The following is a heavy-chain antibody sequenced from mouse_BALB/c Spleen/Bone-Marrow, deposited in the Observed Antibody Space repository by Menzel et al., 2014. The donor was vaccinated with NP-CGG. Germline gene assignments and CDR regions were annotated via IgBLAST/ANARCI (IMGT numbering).Heavy chain of an antibody. D-gene: IGHD4-1*01. J-gene: IGHJ2*01. CDR1: GFTFSSFG. Sequence: EVMLVESGGGLVQPGGSRKLSCAASGFTFSSFGMHWVRQAPEKGLEWVAYISSGSCTIYYADTVKGRFTISRDNPKNTLFLQMTGLRSEDTAMYYCTRGGNWEDFDYWGQGTTLTVSS. CDR3: TRGGNWEDFDY. CDR2: ISSGSCTI. V-gene: IGHV5-17*02.